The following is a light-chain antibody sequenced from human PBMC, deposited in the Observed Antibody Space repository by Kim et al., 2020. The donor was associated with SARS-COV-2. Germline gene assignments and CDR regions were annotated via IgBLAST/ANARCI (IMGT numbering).Light chain of an antibody. CDR2: AAT. V-gene: IGKV1-39*01. J-gene: IGKJ2*01. Sequence: DIQMTQSPSSLSASVGDRVTIACPASERITHYLNWYQQKPGKAPKLLIFAATNLQTGVPSRFTGSGSGTDFTLTISSLQPEDFAVYYCQQGYSTPHTFGQGTKLEIK. CDR3: QQGYSTPHT. CDR1: ERITHY.